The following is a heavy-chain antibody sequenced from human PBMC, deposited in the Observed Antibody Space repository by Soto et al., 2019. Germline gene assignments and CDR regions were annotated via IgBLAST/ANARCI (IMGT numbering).Heavy chain of an antibody. Sequence: SETLSFTCTVSGGSISSSSYYWGWIRQPPGKGLEWIGSIYYSGSTYYNPSLKSRVTISVDTSKNQFSLKLSSVTAADTAVYYCAEQGYCSGGSCYRPYYYYGMDVWGQGTMVTVSS. CDR1: GGSISSSSYY. CDR3: AEQGYCSGGSCYRPYYYYGMDV. CDR2: IYYSGST. D-gene: IGHD2-15*01. J-gene: IGHJ6*02. V-gene: IGHV4-39*01.